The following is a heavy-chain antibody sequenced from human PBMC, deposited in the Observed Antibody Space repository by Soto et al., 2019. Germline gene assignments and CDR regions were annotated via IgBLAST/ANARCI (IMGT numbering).Heavy chain of an antibody. Sequence: GASVKVSCKASGYTFTSYYMHWVRQAPGRGLEWMGIINPSGGSTSYAQKFQGRVTMTRDTSTSTVYMELSSLRSEDTAVYYCARAQERGSGSYGTTLDMDVWGKGTTVTVSS. V-gene: IGHV1-46*03. CDR3: ARAQERGSGSYGTTLDMDV. J-gene: IGHJ6*03. CDR2: INPSGGST. CDR1: GYTFTSYY. D-gene: IGHD3-10*01.